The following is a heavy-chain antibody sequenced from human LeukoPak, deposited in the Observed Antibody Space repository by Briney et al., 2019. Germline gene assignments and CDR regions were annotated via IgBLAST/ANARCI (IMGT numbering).Heavy chain of an antibody. V-gene: IGHV4-4*07. D-gene: IGHD2-21*01. CDR2: IDSSGSA. CDR1: GDSISSYY. Sequence: TSETLSLTCTVSGDSISSYYWTWIRQPAGKGLEWIGRIDSSGSAIYNPSLKSRVTMSVDTSKNQFSLRLSSVTAVDTAVYFCANEAIRGYYYYNIDVWGKGTTVTISS. J-gene: IGHJ6*03. CDR3: ANEAIRGYYYYNIDV.